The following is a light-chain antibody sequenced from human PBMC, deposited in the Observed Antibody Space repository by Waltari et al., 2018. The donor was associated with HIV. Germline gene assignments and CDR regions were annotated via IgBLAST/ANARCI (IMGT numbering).Light chain of an antibody. CDR2: GVS. CDR1: SRDIGGYDY. CDR3: SAYTSISTLAV. J-gene: IGLJ2*01. V-gene: IGLV2-14*01. Sequence: QSALTQPASVSGSPGQSITISCTGTSRDIGGYDYVSWYQQHPGKAPKLMIYGVSSRPSGVSNRFSGSRSGNTASLTISGLQAEDEADYYCSAYTSISTLAVFGGGTKLTVL.